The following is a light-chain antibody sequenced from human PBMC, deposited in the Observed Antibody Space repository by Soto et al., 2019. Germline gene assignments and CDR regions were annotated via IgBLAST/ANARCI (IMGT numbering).Light chain of an antibody. Sequence: EIVMTQSPATLSVSPGERATLSCRASQSVSSNLAWYQQKPGQAPRLLIYGASTRATGIPARFSGSGSGTEFTRTISSLQSEDFAVYCCQQYNNWPPYTLGQGTNLELK. V-gene: IGKV3-15*01. CDR3: QQYNNWPPYT. CDR2: GAS. J-gene: IGKJ2*01. CDR1: QSVSSN.